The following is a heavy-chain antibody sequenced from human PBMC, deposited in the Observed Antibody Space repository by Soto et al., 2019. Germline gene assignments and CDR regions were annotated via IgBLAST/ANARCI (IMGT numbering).Heavy chain of an antibody. J-gene: IGHJ5*02. CDR2: ISVNKGNT. Sequence: GASVKVSCKASGYRFTNYGISWVRQAPGQGLEWMGWISVNKGNTNYAEKLQGRVTMTTDTSTSTSYMELRSLRSDDTAVYYCARDGNCSSTTCHNCFDPWAQGNLVTVSS. CDR1: GYRFTNYG. CDR3: ARDGNCSSTTCHNCFDP. V-gene: IGHV1-18*01. D-gene: IGHD2-2*01.